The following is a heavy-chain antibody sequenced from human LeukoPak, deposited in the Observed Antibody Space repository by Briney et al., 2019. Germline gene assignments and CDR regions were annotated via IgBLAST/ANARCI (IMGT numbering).Heavy chain of an antibody. J-gene: IGHJ4*02. D-gene: IGHD3-22*01. CDR3: AKDGLYFDGSAHIYYFDA. V-gene: IGHV3-23*01. Sequence: PGGSLRLSCAASGFTFSGYAMTWVRQAPGKGLEWVTSITYNGDFTYYVDSVKGRFTISRDNSKNTLYLQMNNLRGEDTALYYCAKDGLYFDGSAHIYYFDAWGQGALVAVSS. CDR1: GFTFSGYA. CDR2: ITYNGDFT.